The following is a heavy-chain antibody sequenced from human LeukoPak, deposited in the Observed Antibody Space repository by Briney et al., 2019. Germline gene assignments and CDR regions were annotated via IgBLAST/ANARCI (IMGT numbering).Heavy chain of an antibody. CDR1: GFTFNNYG. J-gene: IGHJ4*02. Sequence: PGKSLRLSCAASGFTFNNYGMHWVRQAPGKGLEWVAVISYDGSNKYYADSVKGRFTISRDNSKNTLYLQMNSLRAEDTAVYYCAKRNDYGDYWGQGTLVTVSS. V-gene: IGHV3-30*18. CDR2: ISYDGSNK. CDR3: AKRNDYGDY.